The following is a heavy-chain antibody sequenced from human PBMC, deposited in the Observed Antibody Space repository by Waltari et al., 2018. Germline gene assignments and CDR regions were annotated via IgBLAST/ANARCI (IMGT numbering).Heavy chain of an antibody. J-gene: IGHJ5*02. Sequence: QLQLQESGPGLVKPSETLSLTCTVSGGSISSSSYYWGWIRQPPGKGLEWIGSIYYSGRTYYNPSRKSRVTISVDTAKNQCSLKLSSVTAADTAVYYGATRLRCWEWLPSWFDPWGQGTLVTVSS. CDR2: IYYSGRT. V-gene: IGHV4-39*01. CDR1: GGSISSSSYY. CDR3: ATRLRCWEWLPSWFDP. D-gene: IGHD3-3*01.